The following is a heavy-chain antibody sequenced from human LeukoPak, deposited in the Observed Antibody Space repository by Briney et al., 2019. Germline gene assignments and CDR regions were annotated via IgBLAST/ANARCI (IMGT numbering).Heavy chain of an antibody. CDR2: IYYTEVT. J-gene: IGHJ5*02. CDR3: ARERSSSGGHSWFDP. Sequence: PSETLSLTCTVSWGYIITSGHYGRGIRQPPAKGLEWIGSIYYTEVTSTNPFLRSRMSISVNTSKNQFPLNLTSVTAADAAVYYCARERSSSGGHSWFDPWGQGTLVTVSS. D-gene: IGHD4-23*01. CDR1: WGYIITSGHY. V-gene: IGHV4-39*06.